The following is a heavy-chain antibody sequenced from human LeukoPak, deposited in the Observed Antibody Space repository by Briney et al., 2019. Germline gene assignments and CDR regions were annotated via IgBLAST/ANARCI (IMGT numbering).Heavy chain of an antibody. CDR2: ISAGGDTT. D-gene: IGHD6-25*01. V-gene: IGHV3-23*01. CDR1: GFTFSSYA. CDR3: AAISYSGTWPVGY. Sequence: PGGSLRLSCAASGFTFSSYAMSWVRQAPGEGLEWASGISAGGDTTYTADSVRGRFTISRDNSNNTLYLQMNILTAEDTAVYYCAAISYSGTWPVGYWGQGILVTVTA. J-gene: IGHJ4*02.